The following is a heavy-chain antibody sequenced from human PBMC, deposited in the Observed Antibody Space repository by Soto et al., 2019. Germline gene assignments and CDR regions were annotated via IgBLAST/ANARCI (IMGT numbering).Heavy chain of an antibody. CDR2: IYYSGST. CDR3: ARASCSSTSCYDQSLAYYYYYYMDV. D-gene: IGHD2-2*01. V-gene: IGHV4-59*01. CDR1: GGSISSYY. Sequence: SETLSLTCTVSGGSISSYYWSWIRQPPGKGLEWIGYIYYSGSTNYNPSLKSRVTISVDTSKNQFSLKLSSVTAADTAVYYCARASCSSTSCYDQSLAYYYYYYMDVWGKGTTVTVSS. J-gene: IGHJ6*03.